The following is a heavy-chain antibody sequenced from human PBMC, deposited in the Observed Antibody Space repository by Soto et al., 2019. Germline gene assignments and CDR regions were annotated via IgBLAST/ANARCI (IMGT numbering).Heavy chain of an antibody. V-gene: IGHV4-31*03. CDR1: DGYISGEGYY. CDR3: ARAWTATAGWANWFDR. CDR2: IHYSGST. Sequence: QVQLQESGPGLVEPSQTLSLTCTVSDGYISGEGYYWSWIRQYSGRGLEWIGYIHYSGSTYYNPSRKSRVIISVDTSKTQFFLNLSSVTAADTAVYYCARAWTATAGWANWFDRWGQGTLVTVSS. D-gene: IGHD6-13*01. J-gene: IGHJ5*02.